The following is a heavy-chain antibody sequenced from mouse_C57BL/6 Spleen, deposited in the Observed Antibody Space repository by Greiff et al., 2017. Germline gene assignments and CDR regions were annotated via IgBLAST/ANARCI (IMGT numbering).Heavy chain of an antibody. CDR2: IDPETGGT. V-gene: IGHV1-15*01. Sequence: QVQLQQSGAELVRPGASVTLSCKASGYTFTDYEMHWVKQTPVHGLEWIGAIDPETGGTAYNQKFKGKAILTADKSSSTAYMELRSLTSEDSAVYYCTRFGFYYGSSGNYWGQGTTLTVSS. J-gene: IGHJ2*01. CDR3: TRFGFYYGSSGNY. CDR1: GYTFTDYE. D-gene: IGHD1-1*01.